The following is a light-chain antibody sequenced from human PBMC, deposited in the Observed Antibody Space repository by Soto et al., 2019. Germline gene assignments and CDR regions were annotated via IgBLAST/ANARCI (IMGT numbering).Light chain of an antibody. J-gene: IGKJ1*01. CDR2: NVS. CDR1: QALVYGDGNTY. Sequence: DVVLIQSPLSLPVTLGQPASISCTSSQALVYGDGNTYLIWVQQRPGQSPRGLIYNVSRRDSGVPDRFSGRGSGTDFTLKISRVETEDDGIYYCMQNTHWPRTFGQGTKVEIK. CDR3: MQNTHWPRT. V-gene: IGKV2-30*01.